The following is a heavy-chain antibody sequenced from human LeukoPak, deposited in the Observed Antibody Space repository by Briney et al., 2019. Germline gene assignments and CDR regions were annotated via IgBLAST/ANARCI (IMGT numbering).Heavy chain of an antibody. J-gene: IGHJ4*02. CDR2: ISYDGSNK. Sequence: GGSLRLSCAASGFTFSSYGMHWVRQAPGKGLEWVAVISYDGSNKYYADSVKGRFTISRDNSKNTLYLQMNSLRAEDTAVYYCAKGALVPAAMGGSLVWGQGTLVTVSS. V-gene: IGHV3-30*18. CDR1: GFTFSSYG. CDR3: AKGALVPAAMGGSLV. D-gene: IGHD2-2*01.